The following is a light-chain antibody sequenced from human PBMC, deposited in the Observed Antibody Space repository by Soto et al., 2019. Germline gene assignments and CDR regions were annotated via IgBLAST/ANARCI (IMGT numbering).Light chain of an antibody. CDR2: ATS. Sequence: AIQMTQSPSSLSASVGDRVTITCRASQGIRNELGWYQQKPGRAPKLLIFATSTLQSGVSSRFRGSGSGTDFALTISSLQPEDSATYYCLQDYNYPRTFGQGTKLDIK. CDR3: LQDYNYPRT. J-gene: IGKJ2*02. CDR1: QGIRNE. V-gene: IGKV1-6*01.